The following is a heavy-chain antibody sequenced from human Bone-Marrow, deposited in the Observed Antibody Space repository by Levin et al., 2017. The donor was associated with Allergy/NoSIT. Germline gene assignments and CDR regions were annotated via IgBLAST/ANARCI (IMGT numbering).Heavy chain of an antibody. Sequence: SCIVSGFTFSDYSIYWVRQAPGKGLEWISSISSDSSDLYYADSVKGRFTISRDNAKNSLNLQVSSLRAEDTAVYHCVRGIIGDVRVALKEAFDVWGQGTMVTVSS. CDR1: GFTFSDYS. V-gene: IGHV3-21*01. CDR3: VRGIIGDVRVALKEAFDV. CDR2: ISSDSSDL. J-gene: IGHJ3*01. D-gene: IGHD2/OR15-2a*01.